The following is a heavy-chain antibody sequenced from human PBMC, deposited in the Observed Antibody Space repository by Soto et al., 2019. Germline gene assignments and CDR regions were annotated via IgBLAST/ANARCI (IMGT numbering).Heavy chain of an antibody. CDR1: GDSVSSNSAA. CDR3: ARAVGWVDHWKYYFDY. J-gene: IGHJ4*02. D-gene: IGHD1-1*01. Sequence: SQTLSLICAISGDSVSSNSAAWNWIRQSPSRGLEWLGRTYYRSKWYNDYAVSVKSRITINPDTSKNQFSLQLNSVTPEDTAVYYCARAVGWVDHWKYYFDYWGQGTLVTVSS. CDR2: TYYRSKWYN. V-gene: IGHV6-1*01.